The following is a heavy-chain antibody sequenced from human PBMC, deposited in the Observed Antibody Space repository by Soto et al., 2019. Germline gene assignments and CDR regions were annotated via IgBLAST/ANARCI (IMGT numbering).Heavy chain of an antibody. CDR3: ARSRGSVPAAMTVIHSYYYMDV. J-gene: IGHJ6*03. V-gene: IGHV4-39*01. CDR1: GGSISSSGYY. CDR2: IYYSGST. Sequence: PSETLYLTCTASGGSISSSGYYVGWIRQPPGKGLEWIGSIYYSGSTYYNPSLKSRVTISVETSKNQFSLKLSSVTAADTAVYYCARSRGSVPAAMTVIHSYYYMDVWGKGTTVTVSS. D-gene: IGHD2-2*01.